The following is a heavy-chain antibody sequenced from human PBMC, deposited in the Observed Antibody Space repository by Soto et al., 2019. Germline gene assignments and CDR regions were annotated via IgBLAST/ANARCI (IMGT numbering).Heavy chain of an antibody. J-gene: IGHJ4*02. CDR1: GYTFINYD. D-gene: IGHD2-15*01. Sequence: QIQLVQSGAEVKKPGASVKVSCKASGYTFINYDITWVRQDTGQGLEWMGWMNPNGGDTGYAQKFQGRATLTRNTSISTAYMELSGLSSEDTAMYYCVTVGYCSGSTCSDSRNKYFNFWGEGTLVTVSS. CDR2: MNPNGGDT. V-gene: IGHV1-8*01. CDR3: VTVGYCSGSTCSDSRNKYFNF.